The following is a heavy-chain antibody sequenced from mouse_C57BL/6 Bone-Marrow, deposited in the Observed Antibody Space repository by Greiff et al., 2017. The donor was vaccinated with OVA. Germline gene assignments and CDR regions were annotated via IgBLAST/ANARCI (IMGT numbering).Heavy chain of an antibody. CDR2: IDPENGDT. D-gene: IGHD2-2*01. V-gene: IGHV14-4*01. Sequence: EVKLVESGAELVRPGASVKLSCTASGFNIKDDYMHWVKQRPEQGLEWIGWIDPENGDTEYASKFQGKATITADTSSNTAYLQLSSLTSEDTAVYYCTTRVVTTFDYWGQGTTLTVSS. CDR3: TTRVVTTFDY. J-gene: IGHJ2*01. CDR1: GFNIKDDY.